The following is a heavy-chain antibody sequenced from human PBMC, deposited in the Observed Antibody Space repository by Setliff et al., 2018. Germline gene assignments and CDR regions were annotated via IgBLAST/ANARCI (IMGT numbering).Heavy chain of an antibody. CDR2: LIPMFGTP. Sequence: SVKVSCKASGDSFSNYAISWVRQAPGQGLEWMGGLIPMFGTPGYAQKFQDRVTIMTDESTSTAYMELNSLTSEDTAVYYCARSPALLGIVYLDPWGQGTRVTVSS. V-gene: IGHV1-69*05. J-gene: IGHJ5*02. CDR1: GDSFSNYA. D-gene: IGHD2-15*01. CDR3: ARSPALLGIVYLDP.